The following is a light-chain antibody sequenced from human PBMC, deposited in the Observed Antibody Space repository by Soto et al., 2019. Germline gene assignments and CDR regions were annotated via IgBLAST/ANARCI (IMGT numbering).Light chain of an antibody. CDR1: SSNIGNNY. CDR3: CSYVGASIYV. V-gene: IGLV1-51*01. Sequence: QSVLTQPPSVSAAPGQKVTISCSGSSSNIGNNYVSWYQQLPGTAPKLLIYDNNKRPSGIPDRFSGSKSGTSATLGITGLQTGDEADYYCCSYVGASIYVFGTGTKVTVL. CDR2: DNN. J-gene: IGLJ1*01.